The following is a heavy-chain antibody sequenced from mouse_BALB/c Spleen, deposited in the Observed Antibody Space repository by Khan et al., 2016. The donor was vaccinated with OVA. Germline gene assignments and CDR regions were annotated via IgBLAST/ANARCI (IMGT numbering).Heavy chain of an antibody. CDR1: GYSFTDYS. CDR3: ATGFGY. Sequence: QVQLQQSGPEVVKPGASVKISCTASGYSFTDYSINWVKQKPGQGLEWIGWIYPGTVKTNYDEKFKGKATLTVDTTSSNAYMQISSLTSEDTADYCCATGFGYWGQGTLVTVSP. CDR2: IYPGTVKT. J-gene: IGHJ3*01. V-gene: IGHV1-84*02.